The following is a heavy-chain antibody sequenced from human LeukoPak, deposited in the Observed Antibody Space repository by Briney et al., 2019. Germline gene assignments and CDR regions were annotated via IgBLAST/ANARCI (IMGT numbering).Heavy chain of an antibody. CDR3: ARGLTVTPDY. D-gene: IGHD4-17*01. Sequence: SETLSLTCAVYGGSFSGYYWSWIRQPPGKGLEWIGEINHSGSTNYNPSLKSRVTISVDTSKNQFSLKLSSVPAAATAVYYCARGLTVTPDYRGQGTLVTVSS. CDR2: INHSGST. CDR1: GGSFSGYY. V-gene: IGHV4-34*01. J-gene: IGHJ4*02.